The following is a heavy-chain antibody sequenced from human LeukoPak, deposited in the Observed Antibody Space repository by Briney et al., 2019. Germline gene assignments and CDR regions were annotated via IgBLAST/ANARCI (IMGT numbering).Heavy chain of an antibody. CDR1: GGSFSGYY. V-gene: IGHV4-34*01. CDR2: INHSGST. Sequence: SETLSLTCAVYGGSFSGYYWSWIRQPPGKGLEWIGEINHSGSTNYNPSLKSRVTIAVDTSKNQFSLKLSSVTAADTAVYYCARQAEGGWFDPWGQGTLVTVSS. J-gene: IGHJ5*02. CDR3: ARQAEGGWFDP. D-gene: IGHD1-26*01.